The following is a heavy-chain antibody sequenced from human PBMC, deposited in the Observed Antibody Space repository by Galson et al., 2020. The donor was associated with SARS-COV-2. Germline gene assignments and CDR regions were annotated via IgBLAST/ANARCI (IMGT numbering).Heavy chain of an antibody. D-gene: IGHD4-4*01. Sequence: ASVKVSCKAYGYTFTSNYIHWVRQAPGQGLEWMGIINPSGGGTTYAQKFQGRVTMTRDTSTSTVYMELSSLRSEDTAVYYCARDSQGGNDYNYLLFWGQGTLVTVSS. J-gene: IGHJ4*02. V-gene: IGHV1-46*01. CDR1: GYTFTSNY. CDR3: ARDSQGGNDYNYLLF. CDR2: INPSGGGT.